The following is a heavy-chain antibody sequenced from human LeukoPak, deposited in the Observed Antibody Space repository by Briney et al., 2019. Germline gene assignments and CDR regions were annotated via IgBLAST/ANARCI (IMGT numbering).Heavy chain of an antibody. J-gene: IGHJ3*02. CDR1: GYSISSGYY. CDR3: ARVGATSAFDI. D-gene: IGHD1-26*01. V-gene: IGHV4-38-2*02. Sequence: PSETLSLTCTVSGYSISSGYYWGWIRQPPGKGLEWIGSIYHSGSTYYNPSLKSRVTISVDTSKNQFSLKLSSVTAADTAVYYCARVGATSAFDIWGQGIMVTVSS. CDR2: IYHSGST.